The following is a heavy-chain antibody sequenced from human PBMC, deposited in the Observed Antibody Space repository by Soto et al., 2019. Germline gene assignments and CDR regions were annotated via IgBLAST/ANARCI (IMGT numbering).Heavy chain of an antibody. J-gene: IGHJ4*02. V-gene: IGHV1-2*02. CDR2: INTQSGAT. CDR3: ARETPSDSAFDH. CDR1: GYTFTGYY. Sequence: ASVKVSCKASGYTFTGYYIHWVRQAPGQGLEWMGWINTQSGATKSAQKFQASVTMTRDTSISTAYMEMSSLTFDDSAVYYCARETPSDSAFDHWGQGTLVTVSS.